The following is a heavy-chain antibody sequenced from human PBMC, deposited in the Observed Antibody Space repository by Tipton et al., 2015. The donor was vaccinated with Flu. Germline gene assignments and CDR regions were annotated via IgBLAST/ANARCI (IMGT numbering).Heavy chain of an antibody. CDR3: ARLPLGPKNPPFFDY. CDR1: GGSISSYY. Sequence: TLSLTCNVSGGSISSYYWSWIRQPPEKGLERIGYIHYSGRTNYNPSLKSRVTISVDTSKNQFSLNLSSVTAADTAVYYCARLPLGPKNPPFFDYWGQGTLVTVSS. CDR2: IHYSGRT. D-gene: IGHD1-26*01. J-gene: IGHJ4*02. V-gene: IGHV4-59*01.